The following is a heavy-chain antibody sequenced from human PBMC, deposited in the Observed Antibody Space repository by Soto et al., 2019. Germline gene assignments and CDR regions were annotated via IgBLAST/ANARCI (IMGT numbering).Heavy chain of an antibody. D-gene: IGHD3-3*02. CDR3: AREGISRDFDS. CDR2: ISGYNGDT. CDR1: GYTFTSYG. Sequence: QVQLVQSGAEVKKPGASVKVSCKSSGYTFTSYGISWVRQAPGQGIEWMGWISGYNGDTNYAQKFQGRVTMTTDTHTNTAYLEVMTLRSDDTAVYYCAREGISRDFDSWGQGNLGTVSS. V-gene: IGHV1-18*01. J-gene: IGHJ4*02.